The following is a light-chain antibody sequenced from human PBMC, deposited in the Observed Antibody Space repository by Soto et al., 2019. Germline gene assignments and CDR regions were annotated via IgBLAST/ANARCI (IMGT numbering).Light chain of an antibody. V-gene: IGLV2-14*01. CDR3: SSYTTSSTRV. CDR1: SSDVGRYNF. J-gene: IGLJ1*01. Sequence: QSALTQPASVSGSPGQSITISCTGTSSDVGRYNFVSWYQQHPGKAPQHMIFEVSHRPSGVSNRFSGSKSGITASLTISGLQAEDEADYYCSSYTTSSTRVFGTGTKLTVL. CDR2: EVS.